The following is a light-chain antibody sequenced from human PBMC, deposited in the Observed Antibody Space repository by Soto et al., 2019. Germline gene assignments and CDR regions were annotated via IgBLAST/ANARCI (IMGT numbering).Light chain of an antibody. CDR2: DAS. CDR3: QQYENLPT. J-gene: IGKJ5*01. CDR1: QNINNY. Sequence: DIQGTRSPSSVWSCVGDRVSITCQASQNINNYLNWYQQKPGRAPKLLIYDASNLEAGVPSRFRGSGSGTDFTFTISRLQTEDIATYYCQQYENLPTFGQGTRLEIK. V-gene: IGKV1-33*01.